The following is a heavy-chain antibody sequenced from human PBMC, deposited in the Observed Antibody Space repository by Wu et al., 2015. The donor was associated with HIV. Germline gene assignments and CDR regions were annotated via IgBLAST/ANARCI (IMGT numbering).Heavy chain of an antibody. CDR3: ARDRLLKYYYDSSGYSPGDY. CDR1: GYTFTSYG. J-gene: IGHJ4*02. Sequence: QVQLVQSGAEVKKPGASVKVSCKASGYTFTSYGISWVRQAPGQGLEWMGIINPSGGSTSYAQKFQGRVTMTRDTSTSTVYMELSSLRSEDTAVYYCARDRLLKYYYDSSGYSPGDYWGQGTLVTVSS. D-gene: IGHD3-22*01. V-gene: IGHV1-46*01. CDR2: INPSGGST.